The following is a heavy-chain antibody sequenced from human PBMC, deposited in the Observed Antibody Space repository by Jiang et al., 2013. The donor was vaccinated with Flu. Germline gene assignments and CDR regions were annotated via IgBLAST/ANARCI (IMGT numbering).Heavy chain of an antibody. V-gene: IGHV3-7*01. Sequence: WMSWVRQAPGKGLEWVANIKQDGSEKYYVDSVKGRFTISRDNAKNSLYLQMNSLRAEDTAVYYCARESGSYYSDYWGQGTLVTVSS. CDR2: IKQDGSEK. CDR1: W. CDR3: ARESGSYYSDY. D-gene: IGHD1-26*01. J-gene: IGHJ4*02.